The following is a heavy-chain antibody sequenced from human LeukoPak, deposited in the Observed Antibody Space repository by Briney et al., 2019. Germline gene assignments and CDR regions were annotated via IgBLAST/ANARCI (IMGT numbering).Heavy chain of an antibody. J-gene: IGHJ4*02. Sequence: GESLMISCKGSGYSFTSYWISWVRQMPGKGLEWMGRIDPSDSYTNYSPSFQGHVTILADKSISTAYLQWSSLQASDTAMYYCARLTMVRGVIIMAIDYWGQGTLVTVSS. V-gene: IGHV5-10-1*01. CDR1: GYSFTSYW. D-gene: IGHD3-10*01. CDR3: ARLTMVRGVIIMAIDY. CDR2: IDPSDSYT.